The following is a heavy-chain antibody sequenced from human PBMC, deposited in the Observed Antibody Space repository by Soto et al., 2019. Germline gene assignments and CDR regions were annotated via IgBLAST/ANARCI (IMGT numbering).Heavy chain of an antibody. CDR1: GFTFSSYA. D-gene: IGHD3-22*01. CDR2: ISYDGSNK. CDR3: AREPIQRYYDSSGYPRTPPYYYYYYGMDV. Sequence: GGSLRLSCAASGFTFSSYAMHWVRQAPGKGLEWVAVISYDGSNKYYADSAKGRFTISRDNSKNTLYLQMNSLRADDTAVYYCAREPIQRYYDSSGYPRTPPYYYYYYGMDVWGQGTTVTVSS. V-gene: IGHV3-30-3*01. J-gene: IGHJ6*02.